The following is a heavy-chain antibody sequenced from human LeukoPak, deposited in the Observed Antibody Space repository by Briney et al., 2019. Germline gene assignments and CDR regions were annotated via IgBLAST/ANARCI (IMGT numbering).Heavy chain of an antibody. V-gene: IGHV3-48*04. CDR3: ARDETVTTLVSYYYYGMEV. CDR1: GFTFSSYS. Sequence: GGALRLSCAASGFTFSSYSMNWVRQAPGKGREGVAYISSSSITRDYADSVKGRFTVSTDNAKQSLYLQMSSMRAEATAVYYCARDETVTTLVSYYYYGMEVWGQGTPVTVSS. D-gene: IGHD4-23*01. J-gene: IGHJ6*02. CDR2: ISSSSITR.